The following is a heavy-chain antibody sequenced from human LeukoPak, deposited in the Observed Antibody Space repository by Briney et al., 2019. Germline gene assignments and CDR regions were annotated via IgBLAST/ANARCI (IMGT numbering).Heavy chain of an antibody. J-gene: IGHJ3*02. CDR3: ARAGVAVAGTGGGAFDI. CDR2: IIPIFGTA. CDR1: GGTFSSYA. Sequence: SVKVSCKASGGTFSSYAISWVRQAPGQGLEWMGRIIPIFGTANYAQKFQGRVTITTDESTSTAYMELSSLRSEDTAVYYCARAGVAVAGTGGGAFDIWGQGTMVTVSS. D-gene: IGHD6-19*01. V-gene: IGHV1-69*05.